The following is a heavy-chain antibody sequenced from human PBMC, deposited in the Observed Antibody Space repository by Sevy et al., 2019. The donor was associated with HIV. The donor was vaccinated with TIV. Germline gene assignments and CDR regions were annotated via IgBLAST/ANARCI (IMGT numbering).Heavy chain of an antibody. CDR1: GFTFSRYS. CDR2: ISSHGSTL. Sequence: GGSLRLSCAASGFTFSRYSMNWVRQAPGKGLEWVSYISSHGSTLYYADSVKGRFTISRDNAMNSLYLQMNSLRDEDTAVYYCARDDGSGQYLNYFDPWGPGTLVTVSS. J-gene: IGHJ5*02. CDR3: ARDDGSGQYLNYFDP. V-gene: IGHV3-48*02. D-gene: IGHD3-22*01.